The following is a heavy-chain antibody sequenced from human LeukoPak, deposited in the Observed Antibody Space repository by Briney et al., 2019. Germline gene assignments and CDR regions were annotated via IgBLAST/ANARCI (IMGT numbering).Heavy chain of an antibody. Sequence: GGSLRLSCAASGFTVSSNYMRWVRQAPGRGLEWVSVTYSGGSTYYADSVKGRFTISRDNSKNTLFLQMNSLRAGDTAVYYCARGTVTMVDYWGQGTLVTVSS. CDR3: ARGTVTMVDY. V-gene: IGHV3-66*01. J-gene: IGHJ4*02. CDR2: TYSGGST. D-gene: IGHD3-10*01. CDR1: GFTVSSNY.